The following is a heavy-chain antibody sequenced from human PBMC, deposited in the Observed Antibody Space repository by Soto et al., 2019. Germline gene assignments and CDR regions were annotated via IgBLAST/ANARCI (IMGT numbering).Heavy chain of an antibody. CDR2: ISYDGSNK. V-gene: IGHV3-30*03. CDR3: ARDPQRDYYYYGMDV. Sequence: PGGSLRLSCAASGFTFSSYSMNWVRQAPGKGLEWVAVISYDGSNKYYADSVKGRFTISRDNSKNTLYLQMNSLRAEDTAVYYCARDPQRDYYYYGMDVWGQGTTVSVSS. CDR1: GFTFSSYS. J-gene: IGHJ6*02.